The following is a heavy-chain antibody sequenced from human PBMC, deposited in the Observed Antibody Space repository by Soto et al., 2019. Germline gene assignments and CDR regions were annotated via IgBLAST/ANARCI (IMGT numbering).Heavy chain of an antibody. J-gene: IGHJ4*02. V-gene: IGHV4-59*01. Sequence: SETLSLTCTVSGGSISSYFYIWVRQPPGKGLEWIGSVYYTGTTDYNPSLKSRVTISVDTSKTQFSLSLRAVTAADTAVYYCARDLAAVPRAFDYWGRGTLVTVSS. D-gene: IGHD6-13*01. CDR2: VYYTGTT. CDR3: ARDLAAVPRAFDY. CDR1: GGSISSYF.